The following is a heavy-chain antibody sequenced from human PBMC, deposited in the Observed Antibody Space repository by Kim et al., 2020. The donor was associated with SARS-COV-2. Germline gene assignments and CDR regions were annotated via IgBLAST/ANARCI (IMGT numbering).Heavy chain of an antibody. CDR2: MYYSGRT. J-gene: IGHJ4*02. CDR1: GGSISSYY. D-gene: IGHD6-13*01. V-gene: IGHV4-59*01. Sequence: SETLSLTCTVSGGSISSYYWSWIRQPPGKGLEWIGNMYYSGRTNYNPSLKSRVTISVDTSKNQFSLKLSSVTAADTAVYYCARSSNRYSSSPDYWGQGTLVTVSS. CDR3: ARSSNRYSSSPDY.